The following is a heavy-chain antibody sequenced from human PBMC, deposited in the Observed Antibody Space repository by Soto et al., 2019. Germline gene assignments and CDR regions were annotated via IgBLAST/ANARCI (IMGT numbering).Heavy chain of an antibody. CDR1: GFTFSSYG. CDR2: IWYDGSNK. V-gene: IGHV3-33*01. J-gene: IGHJ6*02. Sequence: QVPLVESGGGVVQPGRSLRLSCAASGFTFSSYGMHWVRQAPGKGLEWVAVIWYDGSNKYYADSVKGRFTISRDNSKNTLYLQMNSLRAEDTAVYYCAREVPYYYGMDVWGQGTTVTVSS. CDR3: AREVPYYYGMDV.